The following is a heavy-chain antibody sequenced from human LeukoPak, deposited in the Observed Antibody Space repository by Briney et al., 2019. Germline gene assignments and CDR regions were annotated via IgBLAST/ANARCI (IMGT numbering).Heavy chain of an antibody. CDR2: TYYRSKWYN. J-gene: IGHJ4*02. D-gene: IGHD6-13*01. V-gene: IGHV6-1*01. CDR3: ARSPSSSWVHFFDY. Sequence: SQTLSLTCAISGDSVSSNSAAWNWIRQYPSRGLEWLGRTYYRSKWYNDYAVSVKSRITINPDTSKNQFSLQLNSVTPEDTAVYYCARSPSSSWVHFFDYWGQGTLVTVSS. CDR1: GDSVSSNSAA.